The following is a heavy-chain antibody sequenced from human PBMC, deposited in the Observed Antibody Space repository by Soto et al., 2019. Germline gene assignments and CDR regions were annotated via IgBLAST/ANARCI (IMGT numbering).Heavy chain of an antibody. CDR1: GFTFSGSA. D-gene: IGHD2-2*01. J-gene: IGHJ5*02. CDR3: TRLSYCSSTSCYPPYNWFDP. Sequence: GGSLRLSCAASGFTFSGSAMHWVRQASGKGLEWVGRIRSKANSYATAYAASVKGRFTISRDDSKNTAYLQMNSLKTEDTAVYYCTRLSYCSSTSCYPPYNWFDPWGQGTLVTVSS. CDR2: IRSKANSYAT. V-gene: IGHV3-73*01.